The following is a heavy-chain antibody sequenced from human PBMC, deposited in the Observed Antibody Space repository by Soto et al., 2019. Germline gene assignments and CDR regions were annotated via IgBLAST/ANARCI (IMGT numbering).Heavy chain of an antibody. Sequence: PGASLTISCQTSGYSFSSYWIGWVRPMPGKGLEWMGIIYPGDSDTRYSPSFQGQVTISADKSITTAYLQWSSLKASDTAMYYCARQPTFLGYFDYWGQGALVTVAS. J-gene: IGHJ4*02. CDR1: GYSFSSYW. CDR3: ARQPTFLGYFDY. V-gene: IGHV5-51*01. CDR2: IYPGDSDT.